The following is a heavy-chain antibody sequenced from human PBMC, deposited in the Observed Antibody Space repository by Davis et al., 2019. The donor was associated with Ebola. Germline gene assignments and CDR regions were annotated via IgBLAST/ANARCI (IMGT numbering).Heavy chain of an antibody. J-gene: IGHJ4*02. D-gene: IGHD1-7*01. V-gene: IGHV1-18*01. CDR1: GYTFTSHG. Sequence: ASVTVSCKASGYTFTSHGIIWVRQAPGQGLEWMGWINVYSGNTNYAQKFQGRVTMPTDTSTSTAYMELRSLRSDDTAVYFCARGRPSYNWNSMDYWGQGSLVSVSS. CDR2: INVYSGNT. CDR3: ARGRPSYNWNSMDY.